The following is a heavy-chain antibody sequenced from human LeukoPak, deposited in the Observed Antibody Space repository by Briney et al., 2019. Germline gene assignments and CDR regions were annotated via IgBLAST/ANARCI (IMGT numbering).Heavy chain of an antibody. Sequence: PSETLSLTCAVYGGSFSGYYWSWIRQPPGKGLEWIGEINHSGSTNYNPSLKSRVTISVDTSKNQFSLKLSSVTAADTAVYYCARFGLIALSSGWYRFDYWGQGTLVTVSS. J-gene: IGHJ4*02. D-gene: IGHD6-19*01. CDR3: ARFGLIALSSGWYRFDY. CDR1: GGSFSGYY. CDR2: INHSGST. V-gene: IGHV4-34*01.